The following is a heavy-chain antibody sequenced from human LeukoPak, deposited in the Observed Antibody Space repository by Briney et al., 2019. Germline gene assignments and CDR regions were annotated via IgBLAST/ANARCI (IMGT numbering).Heavy chain of an antibody. CDR3: ARGICGGNGFDY. J-gene: IGHJ4*02. D-gene: IGHD4-23*01. V-gene: IGHV1-2*02. CDR1: GYTFTGYY. CDR2: INPNSGGT. Sequence: ASVKVSCKASGYTFTGYYMHWVRQAPGRGLEWMGWINPNSGGTNYAQKFQGRVTMTRDTSISTAYMELSRLRSDDTAVYYCARGICGGNGFDYWGQGTLVTVSS.